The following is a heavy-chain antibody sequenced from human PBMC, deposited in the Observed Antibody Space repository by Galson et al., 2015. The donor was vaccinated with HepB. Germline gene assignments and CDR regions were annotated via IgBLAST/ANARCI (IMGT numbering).Heavy chain of an antibody. CDR2: ISFDGSNE. D-gene: IGHD2-2*02. V-gene: IGHV3-30*18. CDR1: GFSFNEYG. J-gene: IGHJ5*02. CDR3: AKDVTLYSHGSFFDH. Sequence: SLRLSCAASGFSFNEYGMHWVRQAPGKGLDWVAVISFDGSNEYYADSVKGRFTISRDNSKNTLYLQMDSLRTEDTAIYYCAKDVTLYSHGSFFDHWGQGNLVTVSS.